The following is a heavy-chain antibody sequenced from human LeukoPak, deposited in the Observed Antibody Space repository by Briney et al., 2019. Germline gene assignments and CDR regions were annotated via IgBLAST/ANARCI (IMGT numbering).Heavy chain of an antibody. CDR2: INPSGFST. CDR3: ARDVPHFYDSSGYWMSFDY. J-gene: IGHJ4*02. V-gene: IGHV1-46*01. Sequence: GASVKVSCKASGYTFTSYYMHWVRQAPGQGLEWMGIINPSGFSTTYAQKFQGRVTMTRDTSTSTVYMELSSLRSEDTAVYYCARDVPHFYDSSGYWMSFDYWGQGTLVTVSS. D-gene: IGHD3-22*01. CDR1: GYTFTSYY.